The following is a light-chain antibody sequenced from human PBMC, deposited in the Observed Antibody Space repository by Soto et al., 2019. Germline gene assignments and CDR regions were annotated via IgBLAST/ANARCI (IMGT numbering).Light chain of an antibody. Sequence: QSALTRPASVSGSPGQSITISCTGTSSDAGSYNLVSWYQQHPGKAPKLMIYEGNKRPSGVSNRFSGSKSGNTASLTISGLQAEDEADYYCCSYAGSSTFYVFGTGTKVTVL. CDR1: SSDAGSYNL. CDR2: EGN. V-gene: IGLV2-23*01. CDR3: CSYAGSSTFYV. J-gene: IGLJ1*01.